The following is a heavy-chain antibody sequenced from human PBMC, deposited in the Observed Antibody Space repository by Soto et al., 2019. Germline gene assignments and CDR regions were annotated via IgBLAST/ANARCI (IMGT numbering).Heavy chain of an antibody. Sequence: ASVKVSCKASGYTFTSYGISWVRQAPGQGLEWMGWISAYNGNTNYAQKLQGRVTMTTDTSTSTAYMELRSLRSDDTAVYYCARESSYYDILTVYYRRPPPDYRGQGTLVTVSS. V-gene: IGHV1-18*01. J-gene: IGHJ4*02. CDR2: ISAYNGNT. CDR1: GYTFTSYG. CDR3: ARESSYYDILTVYYRRPPPDY. D-gene: IGHD3-9*01.